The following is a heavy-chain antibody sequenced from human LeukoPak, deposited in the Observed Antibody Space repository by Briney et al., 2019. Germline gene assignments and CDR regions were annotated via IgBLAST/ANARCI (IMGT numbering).Heavy chain of an antibody. CDR2: ISAYNGNT. D-gene: IGHD3-10*01. Sequence: GASVKVSCKASGYTFTSYGISWVRQAPGQGLEWMGWISAYNGNTNYAQKLQGRVTMTIDTSTSTAYMELSSLRSEDTAVYYCARSRPPSGSAFAFGRLWFGEGLNPESRYYMDVWGKGTTVTISS. J-gene: IGHJ6*03. CDR1: GYTFTSYG. CDR3: ARSRPPSGSAFAFGRLWFGEGLNPESRYYMDV. V-gene: IGHV1-18*01.